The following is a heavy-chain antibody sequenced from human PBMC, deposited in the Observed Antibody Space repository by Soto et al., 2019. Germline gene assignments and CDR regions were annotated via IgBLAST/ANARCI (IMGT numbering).Heavy chain of an antibody. J-gene: IGHJ4*02. CDR3: DRGTYFDS. CDR2: ISANNDHT. V-gene: IGHV1-18*01. CDR1: GYTRNTCG. Sequence: QVQLVQSGAEVKKPGASEKFSCKAAGYTRNTCGLTWVRHEPGPGLEWMGWISANNDHTNYPQKLQGRVTMTTDTSTSTGYMELRRLTTDETAVYYCDRGTYFDSGGQGTLVPVSS.